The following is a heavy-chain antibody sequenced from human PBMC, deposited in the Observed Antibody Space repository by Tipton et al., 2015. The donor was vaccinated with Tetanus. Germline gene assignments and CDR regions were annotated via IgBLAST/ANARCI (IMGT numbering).Heavy chain of an antibody. CDR2: IYYSGST. J-gene: IGHJ6*02. V-gene: IGHV4-59*01. D-gene: IGHD5-12*01. Sequence: TLSLTCPVSGGSISSYYWSWIRQPPGKGLEWIGYIYYSGSTNYNPSLKSRVTISVDTSKNQFSLKLSSVTAADTAVYYCARVGYSGYDFGMDVWGQGTTVTVSS. CDR3: ARVGYSGYDFGMDV. CDR1: GGSISSYY.